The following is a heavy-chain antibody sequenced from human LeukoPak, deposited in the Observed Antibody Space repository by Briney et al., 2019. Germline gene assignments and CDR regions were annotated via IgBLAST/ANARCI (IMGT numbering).Heavy chain of an antibody. CDR2: IWYDGSNK. J-gene: IGHJ4*02. CDR3: ARDGVGVTGRAKDY. CDR1: GFTFSSYG. Sequence: PGGSLRLSCAASGFTFSSYGMHWVRQAPGKGLEWVAVIWYDGSNKYYADSVKGRFTISRDNSKNTLYLQMNSLRAEDTAVYYCARDGVGVTGRAKDYWGQGTLVTVSS. D-gene: IGHD1-26*01. V-gene: IGHV3-33*01.